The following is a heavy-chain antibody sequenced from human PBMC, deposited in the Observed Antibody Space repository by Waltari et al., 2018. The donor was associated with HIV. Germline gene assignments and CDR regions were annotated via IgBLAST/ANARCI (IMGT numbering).Heavy chain of an antibody. J-gene: IGHJ6*02. V-gene: IGHV1-8*01. D-gene: IGHD6-13*01. Sequence: QVQLVQSGAEVKKPGASVKVSCKAFGYTFTSSDINWVRQATGQGLEWMGWMNPDSGNTGDAKEFQGRVTMTRKTSITTAYWELSGLRSEDTAVYYCARRASSWYENRENYFYGMDVWGQGTTVTVSS. CDR3: ARRASSWYENRENYFYGMDV. CDR2: MNPDSGNT. CDR1: GYTFTSSD.